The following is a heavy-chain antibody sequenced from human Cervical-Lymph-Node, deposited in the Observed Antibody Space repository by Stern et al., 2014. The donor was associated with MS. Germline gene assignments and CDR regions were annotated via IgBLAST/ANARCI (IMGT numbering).Heavy chain of an antibody. CDR3: ARIRHYYDSSGYYHYGMDV. V-gene: IGHV2-70*01. D-gene: IGHD3-22*01. Sequence: ESGPALVKPTQTLTLTCTFSGFSLSTSGMCVSWIRQPPGKALEWLALIDWDDDKYYSTSLKTRLTISKDTSKNQVVLTMTNMDPVDTATYYCARIRHYYDSSGYYHYGMDVWGQGTTVTVSS. CDR1: GFSLSTSGMC. CDR2: IDWDDDK. J-gene: IGHJ6*02.